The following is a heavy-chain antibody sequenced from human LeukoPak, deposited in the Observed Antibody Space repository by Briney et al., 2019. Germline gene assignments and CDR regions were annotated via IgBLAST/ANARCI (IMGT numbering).Heavy chain of an antibody. Sequence: GGSLRLSCAASGFTFSSYAMHWVRQAPGKGLEWVAVISYDGSNKYYADSVKGRFTISRDNSKNTLYLQMNSLRAEDTAVYYCARDPGGLTLPIPTNWFDPWGQGTLVTVSS. CDR1: GFTFSSYA. J-gene: IGHJ5*02. V-gene: IGHV3-30*04. D-gene: IGHD4/OR15-4a*01. CDR3: ARDPGGLTLPIPTNWFDP. CDR2: ISYDGSNK.